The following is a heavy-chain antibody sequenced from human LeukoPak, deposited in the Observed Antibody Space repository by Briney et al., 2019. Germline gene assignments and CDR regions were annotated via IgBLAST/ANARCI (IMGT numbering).Heavy chain of an antibody. Sequence: ASVKVSCKTSGYTFTGYYMHWVRQAPGQGLEWMGWINPNSGGTNYAQKFQGRVTMTRDTSISTVYMEPSRLRSDDTAVFFCARGYYDSSDFEYFQHWGQGTLVTVSS. CDR3: ARGYYDSSDFEYFQH. V-gene: IGHV1-2*02. CDR2: INPNSGGT. CDR1: GYTFTGYY. D-gene: IGHD3-22*01. J-gene: IGHJ1*01.